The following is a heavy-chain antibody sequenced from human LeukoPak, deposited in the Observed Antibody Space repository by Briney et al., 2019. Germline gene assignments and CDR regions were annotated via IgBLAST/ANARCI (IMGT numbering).Heavy chain of an antibody. CDR1: GGSISSGSYY. CDR2: IYYSGST. Sequence: SETLSLTCTVSGGSISSGSYYWGWIRQPPGKGLEWIGSIYYSGSTYYNPSLKSRVTISVDTSKNQFSLKLSSVTAADTAVYYCASRSSWDYFDYWGQGTLVTVSP. D-gene: IGHD6-13*01. V-gene: IGHV4-39*01. CDR3: ASRSSWDYFDY. J-gene: IGHJ4*02.